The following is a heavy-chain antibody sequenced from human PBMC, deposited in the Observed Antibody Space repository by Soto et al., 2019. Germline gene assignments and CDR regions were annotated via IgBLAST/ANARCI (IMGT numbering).Heavy chain of an antibody. CDR2: ISGSGGTT. Sequence: HPGGSLRLSCAASGFTFSTYGMNWVRQAPGKGLEWVSTISGSGGTTYYADSVKGRFTISRDSSKNTLYLQMNSLRVEDTAVYYCARGIVVVTTIRFEPSYFDYWGQGTLVTVSS. J-gene: IGHJ4*02. V-gene: IGHV3-23*01. CDR3: ARGIVVVTTIRFEPSYFDY. CDR1: GFTFSTYG. D-gene: IGHD2-21*02.